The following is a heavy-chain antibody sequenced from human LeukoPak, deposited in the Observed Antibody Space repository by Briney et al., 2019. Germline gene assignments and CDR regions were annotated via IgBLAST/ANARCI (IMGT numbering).Heavy chain of an antibody. CDR2: INTNTGNP. D-gene: IGHD6-19*01. CDR1: GYTFTNYA. Sequence: ASVKVSCKASGYTFTNYAMNWMRQAPGQGLEWMGWINTNTGNPTYAQGFTGRFVFSLDTSVSTAYLQISSLKAEDTAVYYCARDLGSSGWYGKYYFDYWGQGTLVTVSS. CDR3: ARDLGSSGWYGKYYFDY. J-gene: IGHJ4*02. V-gene: IGHV7-4-1*02.